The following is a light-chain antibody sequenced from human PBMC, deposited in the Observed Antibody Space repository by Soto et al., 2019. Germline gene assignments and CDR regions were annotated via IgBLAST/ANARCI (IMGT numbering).Light chain of an antibody. Sequence: QSALTQPRSVSGSPGQSVTISCTGTSSDVGNYNYVSWFQQHPGKAPKLMIYDVSKRPSGVPDRFSGSKSGNTASLTISGLQAEDEADYYCCSYAGSYTFVVFGGGTQLTVL. J-gene: IGLJ2*01. CDR2: DVS. CDR1: SSDVGNYNY. CDR3: CSYAGSYTFVV. V-gene: IGLV2-11*01.